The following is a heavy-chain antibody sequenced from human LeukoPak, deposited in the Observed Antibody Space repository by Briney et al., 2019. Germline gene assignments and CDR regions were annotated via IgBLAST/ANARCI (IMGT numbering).Heavy chain of an antibody. CDR3: ARALGAFDI. J-gene: IGHJ3*02. V-gene: IGHV4-59*12. CDR2: IYYSGST. Sequence: PSETLSLTCTDSVGSLRSYYWSWLRQSPGTGLEWIGYIYYSGSTNYNPSLKSRVTISLDKSKNQVSLKLNSVTAEDTAVYYCARALGAFDIWGQGTMVTVSS. CDR1: VGSLRSYY.